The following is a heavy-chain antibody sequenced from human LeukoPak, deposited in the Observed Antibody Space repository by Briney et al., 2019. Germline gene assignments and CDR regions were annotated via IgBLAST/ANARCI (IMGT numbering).Heavy chain of an antibody. J-gene: IGHJ4*02. CDR2: IYYSGST. CDR1: GGSISSYY. CDR3: ARVASEYDILTGYSIHYFDY. V-gene: IGHV4-59*01. D-gene: IGHD3-9*01. Sequence: SETLSLTCTVSGGSISSYYWSWIRQPPGKGLEWIGYIYYSGSTNYNPSLKSRVTISVDTSKNQFSLKLSSVTAADTAVYYCARVASEYDILTGYSIHYFDYWGQGTLVTVSS.